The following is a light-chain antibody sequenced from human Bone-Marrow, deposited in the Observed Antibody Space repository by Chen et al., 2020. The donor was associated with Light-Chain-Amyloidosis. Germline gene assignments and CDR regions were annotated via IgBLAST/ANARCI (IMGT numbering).Light chain of an antibody. Sequence: SYVLTQPSSVSVAPGQTATIACGGNNIGSTSVHWYQQTPGQAPLLVVYDDSDRPSGIPERLSGSNSGTTATLTISRVDAGDEADYYCQVWDSSSDRPVFGGGTKLTVL. CDR2: DDS. V-gene: IGLV3-21*02. CDR3: QVWDSSSDRPV. CDR1: NIGSTS. J-gene: IGLJ3*02.